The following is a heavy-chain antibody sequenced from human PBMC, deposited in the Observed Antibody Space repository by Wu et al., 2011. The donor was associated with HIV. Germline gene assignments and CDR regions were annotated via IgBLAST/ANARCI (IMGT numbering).Heavy chain of an antibody. CDR2: MNPNSGNT. Sequence: KKPGSSVRVSCQASGDTFSSYAISWVRQAPGQGLEWMGWMNPNSGNTGYAQSFQGRVTLTRDTSISTAYMELSSLRSEDTAVYYCARATTPPVTSRGPYYYMDVWGKGTTVTVSS. V-gene: IGHV1-8*02. CDR1: GDTFSSYA. CDR3: ARATTPPVTSRGPYYYMDV. D-gene: IGHD4-11*01. J-gene: IGHJ6*03.